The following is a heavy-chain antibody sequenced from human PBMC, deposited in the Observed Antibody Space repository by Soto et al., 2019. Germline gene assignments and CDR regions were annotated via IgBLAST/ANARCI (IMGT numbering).Heavy chain of an antibody. Sequence: QVQLQESGPGLVKPSQTLSLTCTVSGGSISSGGYYWSWIRQHPGKGLEWIGYIYYSGSTYYNPSLKWRVTISVNTSKNQFSLKLSSVTAADTAMYYCARSWGITMVRGHAFDIWGQGTMVTVSS. CDR2: IYYSGST. J-gene: IGHJ3*02. CDR3: ARSWGITMVRGHAFDI. D-gene: IGHD3-10*01. CDR1: GGSISSGGYY. V-gene: IGHV4-31*03.